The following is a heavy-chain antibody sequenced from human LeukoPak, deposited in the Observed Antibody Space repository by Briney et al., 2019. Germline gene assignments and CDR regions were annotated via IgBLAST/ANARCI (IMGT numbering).Heavy chain of an antibody. CDR2: IYTSGST. CDR1: GGSISDYY. D-gene: IGHD2-15*01. V-gene: IGHV4-4*07. Sequence: SETLSLTCTVSGGSISDYYWSWIRQHAAKGREWIGRIYTSGSTNYNPSLKSRVTLSVDTSKNQFSLKLSTVTAADTAVYYCARERDTLSVYYMDVWGKGTTVTVSS. J-gene: IGHJ6*03. CDR3: ARERDTLSVYYMDV.